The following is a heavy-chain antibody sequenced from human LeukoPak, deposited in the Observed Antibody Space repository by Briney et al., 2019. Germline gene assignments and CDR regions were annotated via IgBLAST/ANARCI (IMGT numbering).Heavy chain of an antibody. V-gene: IGHV3-23*01. J-gene: IGHJ3*01. D-gene: IGHD2-2*01. CDR1: GFRFISSA. CDR2: ISGSGGST. Sequence: GGSLRHSCAVSGFRFISSAGSWVRQAPGKGLEWVSAISGSGGSTCYADSVKGRFTISRDNSKNTLYLQMNSLRAEDTAVYYCAKDIVVVAADVPPDAFDVRGQGTMVTVSS. CDR3: AKDIVVVAADVPPDAFDV.